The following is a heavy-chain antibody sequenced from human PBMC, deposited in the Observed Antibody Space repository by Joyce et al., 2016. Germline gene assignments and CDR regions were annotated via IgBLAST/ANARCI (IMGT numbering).Heavy chain of an antibody. Sequence: QVPLKESGPTLVKPTQTLTLTCTFSGFSLSTSEVGVGWLRQPPGKALEWLALIYWDDDKRYSSSLKSRLTITKDTPKTQVVLTRTTMDPVDTATYNCAHVPATDRYYGMDVWGKGTPVTVSS. CDR3: AHVPATDRYYGMDV. V-gene: IGHV2-5*02. D-gene: IGHD6-25*01. J-gene: IGHJ6*04. CDR2: IYWDDDK. CDR1: GFSLSTSEVG.